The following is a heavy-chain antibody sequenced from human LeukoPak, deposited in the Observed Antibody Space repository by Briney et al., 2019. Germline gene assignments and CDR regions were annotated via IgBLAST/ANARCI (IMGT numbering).Heavy chain of an antibody. D-gene: IGHD6-6*01. CDR2: ISSSGSTT. CDR3: ARDLVRGHAYVDAFDM. J-gene: IGHJ3*02. V-gene: IGHV3-48*03. CDR1: GFTFSSYE. Sequence: SGGSLRLSCAASGFTFSSYEMNWVRQAPGKGLEWVSYISSSGSTTYYADSVKGRLTISRDNAKNSLYVEMNSLRAEDTAVYYCARDLVRGHAYVDAFDMWGQGTMVTVSS.